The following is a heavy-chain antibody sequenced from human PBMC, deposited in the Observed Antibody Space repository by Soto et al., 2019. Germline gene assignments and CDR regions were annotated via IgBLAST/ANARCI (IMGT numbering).Heavy chain of an antibody. V-gene: IGHV3-23*01. CDR1: VFTFSSYA. Sequence: GGSLRLSCAASVFTFSSYAMHWFRQAPVEGLEWVSTISGSGGSTYYADSVKGRFTISRDNSKNTLHLQMNSLRAEDTAVYDCARANDYSNYHPYYYYGMDVWGQGTTVTVSS. CDR3: ARANDYSNYHPYYYYGMDV. D-gene: IGHD4-4*01. CDR2: ISGSGGST. J-gene: IGHJ6*02.